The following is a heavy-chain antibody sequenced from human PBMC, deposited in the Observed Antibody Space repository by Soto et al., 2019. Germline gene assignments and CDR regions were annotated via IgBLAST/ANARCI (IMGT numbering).Heavy chain of an antibody. D-gene: IGHD6-13*01. V-gene: IGHV4-4*07. J-gene: IGHJ4*02. CDR3: ARVVIAASTSIDFDY. CDR2: IYTSGST. Sequence: SEPLYLPCTASGGSISSYYWSWIRQPAGKGLEWIGRIYTSGSTNYNPSLKSRVTMSVDTSKNQFSLKLSSVTAADTAVYYCARVVIAASTSIDFDYWGQRTLVTVSS. CDR1: GGSISSYY.